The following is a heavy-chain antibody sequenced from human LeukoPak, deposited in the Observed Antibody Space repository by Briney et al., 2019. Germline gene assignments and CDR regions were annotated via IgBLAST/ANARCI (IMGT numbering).Heavy chain of an antibody. CDR2: IRYDGSKK. CDR3: ARRAGAYSHPYDY. D-gene: IGHD4/OR15-4a*01. Sequence: GGSLRLSCAASGFTFSSYGMHWVRQAPGKGLEWVAFIRYDGSKKYYTDSVKGRFTISRDNSKNTLYLQMNSLSAEDTAFYYCARRAGAYSHPYDYWGQGTLVTVSS. V-gene: IGHV3-30*02. J-gene: IGHJ4*02. CDR1: GFTFSSYG.